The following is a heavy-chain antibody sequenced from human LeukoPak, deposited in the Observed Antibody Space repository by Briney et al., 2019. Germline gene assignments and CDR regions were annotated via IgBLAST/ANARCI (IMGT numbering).Heavy chain of an antibody. D-gene: IGHD3-3*01. J-gene: IGHJ4*02. CDR2: IYHSGST. Sequence: SETLSLTCAVSGYSLSSGYYWGWIRQPPGKALEWIGSIYHSGSTYYNPSLKSRVTISVDTSKNQFSLKLSSVTAADTAVYYCVSLPPFGVVTNWGQGTLVTVSS. CDR3: VSLPPFGVVTN. V-gene: IGHV4-38-2*01. CDR1: GYSLSSGYY.